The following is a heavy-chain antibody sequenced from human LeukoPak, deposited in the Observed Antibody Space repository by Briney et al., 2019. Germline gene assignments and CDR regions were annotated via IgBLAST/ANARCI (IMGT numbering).Heavy chain of an antibody. J-gene: IGHJ4*02. D-gene: IGHD5-18*01. Sequence: SETLSLTCTVSGGSISSYYWSWIRQPPGKGLEWIGYIYYSGSTNYNPSLKSRVTISVDTSKNHFSLTLSSVTAADTAVYYCARGQKYRNGYTVTELGSGYFDYWGQGTLVTVFS. CDR2: IYYSGST. CDR3: ARGQKYRNGYTVTELGSGYFDY. V-gene: IGHV4-59*01. CDR1: GGSISSYY.